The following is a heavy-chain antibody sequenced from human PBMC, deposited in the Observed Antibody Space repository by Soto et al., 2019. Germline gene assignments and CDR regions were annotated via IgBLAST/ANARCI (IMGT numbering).Heavy chain of an antibody. Sequence: ASVKVSCKASGYTFTSYAMHWVRQAPGQRLEWMGWINAGNGNTKYSQKFQGRVTITRDTSASTAYMELRSLRSDDTAVYYCARAATNILTGYYRYYFDDWGQGTLVTVSS. D-gene: IGHD3-9*01. J-gene: IGHJ4*02. CDR1: GYTFTSYA. V-gene: IGHV1-3*01. CDR2: INAGNGNT. CDR3: ARAATNILTGYYRYYFDD.